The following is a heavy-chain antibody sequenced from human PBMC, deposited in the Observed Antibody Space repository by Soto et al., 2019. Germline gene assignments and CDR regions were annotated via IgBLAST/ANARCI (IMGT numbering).Heavy chain of an antibody. D-gene: IGHD6-6*01. J-gene: IGHJ6*02. CDR2: INPNSGGT. V-gene: IGHV1-2*04. CDR1: GYTFTGYY. Sequence: ASVKVSCKASGYTFTGYYMHWVRQAPGQGLEWMGWINPNSGGTNYAQKFQGWVTMTRDTSIGTAYMELSRLRSDDTAVYYCARSIAARPGGEVYYYYGMDVWGQGTTVTVSS. CDR3: ARSIAARPGGEVYYYYGMDV.